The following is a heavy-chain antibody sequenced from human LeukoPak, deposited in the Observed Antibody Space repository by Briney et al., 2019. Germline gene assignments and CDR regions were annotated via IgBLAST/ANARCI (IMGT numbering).Heavy chain of an antibody. Sequence: GGSLRLSCAASGXTFSAHYMDWVRQAPGKGLEWVGRIRNKDKKFTTEYAASVKDRFTISRDDSENSLYLQMNSLKTEDTAVYHCARVAPYCGGDCYSRFLDYWGQGTLVTVSS. J-gene: IGHJ4*02. CDR3: ARVAPYCGGDCYSRFLDY. CDR1: GXTFSAHY. V-gene: IGHV3-72*01. CDR2: IRNKDKKFTT. D-gene: IGHD2-21*02.